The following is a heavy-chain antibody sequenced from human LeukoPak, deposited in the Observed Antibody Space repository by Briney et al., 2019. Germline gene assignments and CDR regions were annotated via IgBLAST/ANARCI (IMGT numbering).Heavy chain of an antibody. D-gene: IGHD3-3*01. J-gene: IGHJ4*02. CDR1: GFTFSSYS. V-gene: IGHV3-21*01. CDR2: ISSSSSYI. CDR3: AREWSGYSFDY. Sequence: GGSLGLSCAASGFTFSSYSMNWVRQAPGKGLEWVSSISSSSSYIYYADSVKGRFTISRDNAKNSLYLQMNSLRAEDTAVYYCAREWSGYSFDYWGQGTLVTVSS.